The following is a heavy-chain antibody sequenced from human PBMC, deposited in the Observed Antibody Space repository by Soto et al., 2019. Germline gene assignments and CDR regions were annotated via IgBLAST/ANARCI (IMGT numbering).Heavy chain of an antibody. CDR2: INTYNGNT. CDR1: GYTFISYA. J-gene: IGHJ4*02. CDR3: ASVMSGSYYEHCDY. Sequence: QVQVVQSGVEVKEPGASVKISCKASGYTFISYAISWVRQAPGQGLEWMGWINTYNGNTNYAQHLQDRVTMTTDTSTTTAYMELRSLRSDDTAVYYCASVMSGSYYEHCDYWGQGTLVTVSS. D-gene: IGHD1-26*01. V-gene: IGHV1-18*01.